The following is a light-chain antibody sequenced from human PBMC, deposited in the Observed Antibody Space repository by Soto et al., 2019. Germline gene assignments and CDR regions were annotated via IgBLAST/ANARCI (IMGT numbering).Light chain of an antibody. CDR1: QSFSSSY. V-gene: IGKV3-20*01. Sequence: EIVLTQSPGTLSLSPGERATLSCRASQSFSSSYLAWYQQKPGQAPRLLIYGASSRATGIPDRFSGSGSGTDFTLTISRLEPEDCAVYYCQQYGSSVYTFGQGTKREIK. J-gene: IGKJ2*01. CDR2: GAS. CDR3: QQYGSSVYT.